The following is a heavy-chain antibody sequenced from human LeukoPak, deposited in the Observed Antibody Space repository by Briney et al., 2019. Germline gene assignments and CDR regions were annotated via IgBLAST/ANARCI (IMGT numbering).Heavy chain of an antibody. V-gene: IGHV1-2*02. CDR1: GYSLTGHY. J-gene: IGHJ4*02. D-gene: IGHD3-3*01. CDR3: ASERSDTYQIDY. CDR2: INSNTGGT. Sequence: GASVKVSCKASGYSLTGHYMHWVRQAPGQGLEWMGCINSNTGGTNYAQKFQDRVTMTRDTSINTAYMELSSLRHDDTALYYCASERSDTYQIDYWGQGTLVTVSS.